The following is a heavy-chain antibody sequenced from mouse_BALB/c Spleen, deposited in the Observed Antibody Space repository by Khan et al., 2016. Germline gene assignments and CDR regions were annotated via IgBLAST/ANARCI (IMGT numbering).Heavy chain of an antibody. CDR3: ARVYDGYSAWFGY. V-gene: IGHV1S56*01. CDR1: GYAFTSYY. J-gene: IGHJ3*01. D-gene: IGHD2-3*01. Sequence: QVQLKESGPELVKPGASVKMSCKASGYAFTSYYIHWVKQRPGQGLEWMGWNYPGDGMINYNEKFRGRTTLTADKSSSTAFMLLSSLTAEDAAYYFCARVYDGYSAWFGYWGQGTLVTVSA. CDR2: NYPGDGMI.